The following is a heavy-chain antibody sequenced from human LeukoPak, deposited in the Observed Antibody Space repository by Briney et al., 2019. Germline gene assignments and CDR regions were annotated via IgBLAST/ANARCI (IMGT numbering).Heavy chain of an antibody. J-gene: IGHJ4*02. V-gene: IGHV4-59*08. CDR1: GGSVSSYY. CDR2: VYYTGST. D-gene: IGHD6-6*01. CDR3: ARHFAYSSSSYFDY. Sequence: SETLSLTCSVSGGSVSSYYWSWIRQPPGKGLEWIGYVYYTGSTNYNPSLRSRVTMFEDKSKNQFSLRLYSVTVADTAVYYCARHFAYSSSSYFDYWGQGSLVTVSS.